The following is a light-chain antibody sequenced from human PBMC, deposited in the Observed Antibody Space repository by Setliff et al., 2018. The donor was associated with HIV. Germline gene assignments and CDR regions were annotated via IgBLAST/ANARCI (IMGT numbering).Light chain of an antibody. V-gene: IGKV3-20*01. J-gene: IGKJ1*01. Sequence: EIVLTQSPGTLSLSPGDRATLSCRASQNVGSTYLAWYQQTPGQAPRLLVSRTSDRPTGIPDRFSGSGSGTNFTLTISRLEPEDFGMYFCLQYFILPKTFGQGTKVDIK. CDR2: RTS. CDR3: LQYFILPKT. CDR1: QNVGSTY.